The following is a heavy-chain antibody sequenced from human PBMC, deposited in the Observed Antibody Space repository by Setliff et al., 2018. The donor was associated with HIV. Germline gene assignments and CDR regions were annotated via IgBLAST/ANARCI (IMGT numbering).Heavy chain of an antibody. D-gene: IGHD6-19*01. CDR3: ASETVSGTIDY. CDR1: GDSITRYY. V-gene: IGHV4-38-2*02. CDR2: IYHTGST. J-gene: IGHJ4*01. Sequence: SETLSLTCTISGDSITRYYWSWIRQPPGNGLEWIGSIYHTGSTYYKPSLKSRVTISVDTSKNQFSLRLSSVAAGDTAVYYCASETVSGTIDYWGQGTLVTVSS.